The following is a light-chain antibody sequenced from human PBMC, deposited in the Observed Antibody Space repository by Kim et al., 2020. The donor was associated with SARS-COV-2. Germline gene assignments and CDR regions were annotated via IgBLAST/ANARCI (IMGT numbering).Light chain of an antibody. CDR2: GAT. CDR1: TS. J-gene: IGKJ2*01. CDR3: QQYESSPPSYT. V-gene: IGKV3-20*01. Sequence: TSLAWYQQKPGQAPRLLIYGATNRATGIPDRFSGSGSVTDFTLTISRLEPEDFAVYYCQQYESSPPSYTFGQGTKLEI.